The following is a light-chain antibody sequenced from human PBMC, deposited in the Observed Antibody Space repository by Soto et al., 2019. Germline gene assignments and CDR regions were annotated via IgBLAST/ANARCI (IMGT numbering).Light chain of an antibody. J-gene: IGLJ1*01. Sequence: QSVLTQPASVSGSPGQSITISCTGTSSDVGGYDYVSWYQQHPDKAPKLMIYDVTNRPSGASNRFSGSKSGNTASLTISGLQAEDEADYYCSSYTSSSTYVFGTGTKVTVL. CDR1: SSDVGGYDY. V-gene: IGLV2-14*03. CDR2: DVT. CDR3: SSYTSSSTYV.